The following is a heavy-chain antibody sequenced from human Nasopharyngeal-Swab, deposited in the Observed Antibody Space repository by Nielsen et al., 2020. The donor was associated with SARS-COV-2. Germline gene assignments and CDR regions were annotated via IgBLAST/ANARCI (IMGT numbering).Heavy chain of an antibody. CDR3: ARSPTVVEWSRDAFDI. CDR2: ISSSSSYI. D-gene: IGHD3-3*01. Sequence: GESLKISCAASGFTFSSYSMNWVRQAPGKGLEWVSSISSSSSYIYYADSAKGRFTISRDNAKNSLYLQMNSLRAEDTAVYYCARSPTVVEWSRDAFDIWGQGTMVTVSS. CDR1: GFTFSSYS. V-gene: IGHV3-21*01. J-gene: IGHJ3*02.